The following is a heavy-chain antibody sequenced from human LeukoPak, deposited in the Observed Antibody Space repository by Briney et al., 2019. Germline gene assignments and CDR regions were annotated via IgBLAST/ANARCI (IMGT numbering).Heavy chain of an antibody. J-gene: IGHJ5*02. V-gene: IGHV4-34*01. CDR2: INHSGST. D-gene: IGHD3-9*01. CDR3: ARDCAGTTWGYYGILTARANWFDP. CDR1: GGSFSGYY. Sequence: SETLSLTCAVYGGSFSGYYWSWIRQPPGKGLEWIGEINHSGSTNYNPSLKSRVTISVDTSKNQFSLKLSSVTAADTAVYYCARDCAGTTWGYYGILTARANWFDPWGQGTLVTVSS.